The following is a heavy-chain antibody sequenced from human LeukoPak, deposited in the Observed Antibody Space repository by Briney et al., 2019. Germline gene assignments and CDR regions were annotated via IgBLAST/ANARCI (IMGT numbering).Heavy chain of an antibody. J-gene: IGHJ5*02. CDR3: EKGGQQYDFWRFDH. D-gene: IGHD3-3*01. V-gene: IGHV3-23*01. CDR2: ISGSGGST. Sequence: PGGSLRLSYAASGFTVSAYSINCVHLVPRKWLECVSSISGSGGSTYYANSVKGRFTISRDNSKNIVYLQMNSLGAEDTAMFFCEKGGQQYDFWRFDHWGQGTLVTVSS. CDR1: GFTVSAYS.